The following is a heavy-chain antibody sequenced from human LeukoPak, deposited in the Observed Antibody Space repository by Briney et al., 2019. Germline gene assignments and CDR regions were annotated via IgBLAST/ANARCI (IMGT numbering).Heavy chain of an antibody. CDR2: ISAYNGNT. CDR3: ARDRSGDFWSGYQYYFDY. D-gene: IGHD3-3*01. CDR1: GYTFTSYV. V-gene: IGHV1-18*01. J-gene: IGHJ4*02. Sequence: ASVKVSCKASGYTFTSYVISRVRQAPGQGLEWMGWISAYNGNTNYAQKLQGRVTMTTDTSTSTAYMELRSLRSDDTAVYYCARDRSGDFWSGYQYYFDYWGQGTLVTVSS.